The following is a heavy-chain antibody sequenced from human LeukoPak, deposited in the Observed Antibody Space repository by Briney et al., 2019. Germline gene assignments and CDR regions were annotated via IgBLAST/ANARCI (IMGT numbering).Heavy chain of an antibody. V-gene: IGHV3-33*08. D-gene: IGHD2-21*01. Sequence: GGSLRLSCEASGFTFSSYAMHWVRQAPGKGLEWVARLVYDGIINYGDFAKGRFTISRDNSKSALYLEMDSLRVEDSGIYYCARDLSAAYDFWGQGVVVTVSS. CDR3: ARDLSAAYDF. CDR2: LVYDGII. J-gene: IGHJ4*02. CDR1: GFTFSSYA.